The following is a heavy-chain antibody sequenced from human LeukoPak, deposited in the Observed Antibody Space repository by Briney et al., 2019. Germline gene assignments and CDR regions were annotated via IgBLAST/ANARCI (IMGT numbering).Heavy chain of an antibody. D-gene: IGHD2-15*01. CDR2: IYRSGST. J-gene: IGHJ4*02. CDR1: GYSISSGYY. V-gene: IGHV4-38-2*01. CDR3: ASLYCSGGSCYALYFDY. Sequence: SETLSLTCAVSGYSISSGYYWGWIRQPPGQGLEWIGSIYRSGSTYYNPSLKSRVTISVDTSKNQFSLKLSSVTAADTAVYYCASLYCSGGSCYALYFDYWGQGTLVTVSS.